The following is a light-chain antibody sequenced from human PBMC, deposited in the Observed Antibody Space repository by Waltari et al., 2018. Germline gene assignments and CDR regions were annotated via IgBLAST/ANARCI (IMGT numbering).Light chain of an antibody. CDR1: QSITTS. V-gene: IGKV1-5*03. CDR3: QQYKSYKT. CDR2: GAS. J-gene: IGKJ1*01. Sequence: DIQMTQSPSTLSASVGDTVIISCRASQSITTSLAWYQQKPGKAPAVLIYGASNLESGVPSRVSGSGSGTEFTLTISSLQPDDFATYYCQQYKSYKTFGQGTRVEIK.